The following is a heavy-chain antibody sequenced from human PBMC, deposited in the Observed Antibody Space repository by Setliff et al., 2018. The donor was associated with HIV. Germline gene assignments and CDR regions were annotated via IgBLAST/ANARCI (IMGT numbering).Heavy chain of an antibody. D-gene: IGHD6-19*01. Sequence: SETLSLTCTVSGSPLNSGGFYWNWIRQKPGKGLEWIGYIHSSGTTFFNPSLNGRVAMSMDTSKGLFILELTSVTAADAALYFCSRGLAGPSNGWPPFLGDFWGQGSLVTVSS. J-gene: IGHJ4*02. CDR1: GSPLNSGGFY. CDR3: SRGLAGPSNGWPPFLGDF. CDR2: IHSSGTT. V-gene: IGHV4-30-4*02.